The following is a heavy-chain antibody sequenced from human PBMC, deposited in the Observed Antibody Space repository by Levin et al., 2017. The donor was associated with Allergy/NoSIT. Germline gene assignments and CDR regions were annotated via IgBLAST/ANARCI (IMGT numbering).Heavy chain of an antibody. CDR3: TTIAPDFWSGYTGSGAFDI. D-gene: IGHD3-3*01. V-gene: IGHV3-15*01. CDR1: GFPVSNAW. CDR2: VKSNTDGGTT. Sequence: GGSLRLSCAASGFPVSNAWMNWVRQAPGKGLEWVGHVKSNTDGGTTDYGAPVKGRFTISRDDSGDTLYLQMKNLKIEDTAVYYCTTIAPDFWSGYTGSGAFDIWGQGTLVTVSS. J-gene: IGHJ3*02.